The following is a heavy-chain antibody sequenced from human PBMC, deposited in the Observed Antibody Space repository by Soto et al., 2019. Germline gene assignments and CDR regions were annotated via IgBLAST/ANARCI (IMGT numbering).Heavy chain of an antibody. CDR2: ISYSGST. CDR3: MNYKSGWEY. D-gene: IGHD6-19*01. Sequence: QLQLQESGPGLVQPSETLSLTCTVSGVSMSSRDYYWGWIRQPPGKGLEWIGMISYSGSTYYSPSLKSRVTISADTSNNQLSLRLSSVTAADTAVFHCMNYKSGWEYWGQGTVVTVSS. V-gene: IGHV4-39*01. CDR1: GVSMSSRDYY. J-gene: IGHJ4*02.